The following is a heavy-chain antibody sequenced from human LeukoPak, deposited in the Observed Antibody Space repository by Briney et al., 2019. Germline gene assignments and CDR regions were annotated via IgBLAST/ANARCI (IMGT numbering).Heavy chain of an antibody. CDR2: INTNTGNP. V-gene: IGHV7-4-1*02. Sequence: ASVKVSCKASGYTFTSYGIHWVRQAPGQRLDWMGWINTNTGNPTYAQGFTGRSVFSLETSVSTSYLQITSLKAEDTAVYYCARGRGSSARLGYFYYYIDVWGQGTTVTVSS. J-gene: IGHJ6*02. D-gene: IGHD1-26*01. CDR1: GYTFTSYG. CDR3: ARGRGSSARLGYFYYYIDV.